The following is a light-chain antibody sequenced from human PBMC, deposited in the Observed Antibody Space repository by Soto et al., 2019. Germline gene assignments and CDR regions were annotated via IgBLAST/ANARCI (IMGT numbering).Light chain of an antibody. CDR3: QQYGSSPRT. CDR2: GAS. Sequence: VLTTSPGTLSLSPVEISTISCRASQSVSSSYLAWYQPKPGQAPRLLVYGASSRATGIPDRFSGSGSGTDFILTISSLEPEDFAVYYCQQYGSSPRTVGQGNKGDIK. V-gene: IGKV3-20*01. CDR1: QSVSSSY. J-gene: IGKJ1*01.